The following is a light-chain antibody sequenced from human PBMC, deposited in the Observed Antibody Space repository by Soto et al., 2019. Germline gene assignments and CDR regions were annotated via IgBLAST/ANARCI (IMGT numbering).Light chain of an antibody. Sequence: DIQMTQSPSTLSASVGDRVTITCRASQSISVWLAWYQQKAGKAPNLLIYKVSMLESGVPSRFSGSGSETEFTLTISGLQPVDSATYYGEQYNSYSPTFGQGTKVEVK. CDR2: KVS. J-gene: IGKJ1*01. V-gene: IGKV1-5*03. CDR3: EQYNSYSPT. CDR1: QSISVW.